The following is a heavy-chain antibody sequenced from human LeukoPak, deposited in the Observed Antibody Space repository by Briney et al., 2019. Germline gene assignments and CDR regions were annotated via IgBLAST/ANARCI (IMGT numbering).Heavy chain of an antibody. CDR1: GFTFSSYW. V-gene: IGHV3-74*01. J-gene: IGHJ5*02. CDR3: ASGGHYFDP. Sequence: PGRSLRLSCAASGFTFSSYWMHWVRQAPGKGLVWVSRINSDGSSTSYADSVKGRFTISRDNVKNTLYLQMDSLKTEDTAVYYCASGGHYFDPWGQGTLVTVSS. CDR2: INSDGSST. D-gene: IGHD1-26*01.